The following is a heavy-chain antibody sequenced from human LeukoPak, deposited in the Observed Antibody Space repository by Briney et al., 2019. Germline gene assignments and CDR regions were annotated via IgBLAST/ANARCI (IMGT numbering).Heavy chain of an antibody. D-gene: IGHD3-22*01. V-gene: IGHV3-21*01. Sequence: PGGSLRLSCAASGFTFSSYSMNWVRQAPGKGLEWVSSISSSSSYIYYADSVKGRFTISRDNAKNSLYLQMNSLRAEDTAVYYCASSPMAPYDSSGQLSFDYWGQGTLVTVSS. CDR1: GFTFSSYS. CDR3: ASSPMAPYDSSGQLSFDY. CDR2: ISSSSSYI. J-gene: IGHJ4*02.